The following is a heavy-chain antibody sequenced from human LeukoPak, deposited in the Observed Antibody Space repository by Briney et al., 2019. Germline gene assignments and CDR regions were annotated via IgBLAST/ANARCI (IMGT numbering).Heavy chain of an antibody. CDR2: MYSGGAT. V-gene: IGHV3-53*05. J-gene: IGHJ4*02. CDR1: GFIVSGDY. Sequence: GGSLRLSCVVSGFIVSGDYMSWVRQAPGKGLEWVSVMYSGGATYYADSVKGRFTISRDNSKNTLYLQMNSLRAEDTAVYYCAWDSDDYYGSGSYPRYWGQGTLVTASS. CDR3: AWDSDDYYGSGSYPRY. D-gene: IGHD3-10*01.